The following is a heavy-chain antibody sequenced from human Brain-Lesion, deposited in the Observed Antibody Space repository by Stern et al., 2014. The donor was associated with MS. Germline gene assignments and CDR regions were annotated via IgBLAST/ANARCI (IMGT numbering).Heavy chain of an antibody. CDR3: ATDRDDFRSGYSAPTKGYGLDV. V-gene: IGHV1-24*01. Sequence: VQLVESGAEVKKPGASVKVSCKVSGYTLTELSLHWVRQAPGKGLEWMGGFASGDGETIYAQKFQGRVTMTEDTSTDTAYMELSSLRSEDTAVYYCATDRDDFRSGYSAPTKGYGLDVWGQGTTVTVTS. D-gene: IGHD3-3*01. CDR2: FASGDGET. CDR1: GYTLTELS. J-gene: IGHJ6*02.